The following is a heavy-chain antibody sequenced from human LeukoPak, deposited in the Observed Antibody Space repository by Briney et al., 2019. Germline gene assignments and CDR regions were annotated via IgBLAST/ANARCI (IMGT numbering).Heavy chain of an antibody. V-gene: IGHV3-23*01. J-gene: IGHJ4*02. Sequence: GGSLRLSCAASGFTFSSCTMSWVRQAPGKGLEWVSAIRGSGAAPSYADSVKGRFTISRDNSKNTFYLEMNNLRAEDTGVYYCTKAPPVADKPYYFDYWGQGTLVTVSS. CDR2: IRGSGAAP. CDR1: GFTFSSCT. D-gene: IGHD2-2*01. CDR3: TKAPPVADKPYYFDY.